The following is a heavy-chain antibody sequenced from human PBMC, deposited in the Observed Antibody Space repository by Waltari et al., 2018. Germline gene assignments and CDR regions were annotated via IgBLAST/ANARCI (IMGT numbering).Heavy chain of an antibody. CDR3: ASTSNTIFGVVISYYYYGMDV. D-gene: IGHD3-3*01. V-gene: IGHV1-69*05. Sequence: QVQLVQSGAEVKKPGSSVKVSCKASGGTFSSYAISWVRQAPGQGLEWMGGIIPIFGTANYAQKFQGRVTITTDESTSTAYMELSSLRSEDTAVYYCASTSNTIFGVVISYYYYGMDVWGQGTTVTVSS. J-gene: IGHJ6*02. CDR1: GGTFSSYA. CDR2: IIPIFGTA.